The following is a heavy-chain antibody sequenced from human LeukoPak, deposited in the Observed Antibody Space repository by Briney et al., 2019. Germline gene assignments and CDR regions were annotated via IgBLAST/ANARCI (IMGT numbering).Heavy chain of an antibody. CDR3: TTDPPRITMIVVVS. D-gene: IGHD3-22*01. Sequence: GGALRVSCAASGFTFSNAWMSWGRQAPGRGLEWVGRIKSKTDGGTTDYAAPVKGRFTISRDDSTNTLYLQMTSLKTEDTAVYYCTTDPPRITMIVVVSRGQGTLVTVSS. CDR1: GFTFSNAW. CDR2: IKSKTDGGTT. V-gene: IGHV3-15*01. J-gene: IGHJ4*02.